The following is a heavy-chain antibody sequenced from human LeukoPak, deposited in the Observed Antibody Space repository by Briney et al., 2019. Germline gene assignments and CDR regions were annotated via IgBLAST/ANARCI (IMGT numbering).Heavy chain of an antibody. CDR1: GYSISIDYY. V-gene: IGHV4-38-2*02. CDR3: ASRRFGYGGNINY. D-gene: IGHD4-23*01. Sequence: SETLSLTCSVSGYSISIDYYWGWIRQPPGKGLEWIGNIYHSGSTYYNPSLKSRVTISVDTSKNQFSLKLSSVTAADTAVYYCASRRFGYGGNINYWGQGTLVTVSS. J-gene: IGHJ4*02. CDR2: IYHSGST.